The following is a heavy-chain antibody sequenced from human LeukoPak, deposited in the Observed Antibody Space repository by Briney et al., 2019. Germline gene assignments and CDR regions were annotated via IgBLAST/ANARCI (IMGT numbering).Heavy chain of an antibody. CDR3: ARDRTYGDYEGPSSDYYYYGMDV. CDR2: IYYSGST. CDR1: GVSISSGDYY. D-gene: IGHD4-17*01. V-gene: IGHV4-30-4*01. J-gene: IGHJ6*02. Sequence: SETLSLTCTVSGVSISSGDYYWSWIRQPPGKGLEWIGYIYYSGSTYYTPSLRGRVTISVDTSKNQFSLNLSSVTAADTAVYYCARDRTYGDYEGPSSDYYYYGMDVWGQGTTVTVSS.